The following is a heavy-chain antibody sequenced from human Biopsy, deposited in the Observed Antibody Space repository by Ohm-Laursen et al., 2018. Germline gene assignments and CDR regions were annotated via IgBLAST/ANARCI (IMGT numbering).Heavy chain of an antibody. CDR3: GRREVVITHDAFDT. V-gene: IGHV4-59*08. J-gene: IGHJ3*02. Sequence: SDTLSLTCTVSGGSISNYYWTWIRQPPGKGLVWIGDVYYSGSTNRNPSLKSRVTILVDTSKNQFSLKLNSVTAADTAVYYCGRREVVITHDAFDTWGQGTMVTVSS. CDR2: VYYSGST. CDR1: GGSISNYY. D-gene: IGHD3-22*01.